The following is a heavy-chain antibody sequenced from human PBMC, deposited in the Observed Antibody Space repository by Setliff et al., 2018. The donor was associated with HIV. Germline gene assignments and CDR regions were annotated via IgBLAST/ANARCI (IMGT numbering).Heavy chain of an antibody. D-gene: IGHD3-22*01. CDR1: GGSFSGYY. Sequence: SETLSLTCAVFGGSFSGYYWSWVRQPPGKGLEWIGDINHSGSTNYNPSLKSRVTISVDTSKNQFSLKLRSVTAADTAVYYCARRGMIVVVFDYWGQGTLVTVSS. V-gene: IGHV4-34*01. CDR2: INHSGST. CDR3: ARRGMIVVVFDY. J-gene: IGHJ4*02.